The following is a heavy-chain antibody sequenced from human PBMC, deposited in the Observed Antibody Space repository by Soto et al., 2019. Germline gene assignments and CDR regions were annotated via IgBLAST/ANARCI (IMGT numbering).Heavy chain of an antibody. CDR1: GFTFSSYG. Sequence: GGSLRLSCAASGFTFSSYGMHWVRQAPGKGLEWVAVISYDGSNKYYADSVKGRFTISRDNSKNTLYLQMNSLRAEDTAVYYCAKDRRTTVIDYWGQGTLVTVSS. CDR2: ISYDGSNK. CDR3: AKDRRTTVIDY. D-gene: IGHD4-17*01. J-gene: IGHJ4*02. V-gene: IGHV3-30*18.